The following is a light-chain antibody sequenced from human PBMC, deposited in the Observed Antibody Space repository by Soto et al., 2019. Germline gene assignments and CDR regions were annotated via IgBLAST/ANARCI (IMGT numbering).Light chain of an antibody. Sequence: EIVLTQSPGTLSLSPGDRATLSCRASQSVSSSYLAWYQKQPGQAPRLLIYGASIRATGIPDRFSGSGSGTDFTLTISILEPEDFAVYYCHQYASSPLTFGGGTKVEIK. CDR3: HQYASSPLT. CDR1: QSVSSSY. CDR2: GAS. J-gene: IGKJ4*01. V-gene: IGKV3-20*01.